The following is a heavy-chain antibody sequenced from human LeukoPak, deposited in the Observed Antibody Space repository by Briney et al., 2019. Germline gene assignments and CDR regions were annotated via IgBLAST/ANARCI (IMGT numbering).Heavy chain of an antibody. V-gene: IGHV4-61*05. J-gene: IGHJ4*02. D-gene: IGHD5-18*01. Sequence: SETLSLTCTVSGGSISTSNYYWGWIRQPPGKGLEWIGYIYYSGSTNYNPSLKSRVTISVDTSKNQFSLKLSSVTAADTAVYYCAGGGYSYDYWGQGTLVTVSS. CDR3: AGGGYSYDY. CDR1: GGSISTSNYY. CDR2: IYYSGST.